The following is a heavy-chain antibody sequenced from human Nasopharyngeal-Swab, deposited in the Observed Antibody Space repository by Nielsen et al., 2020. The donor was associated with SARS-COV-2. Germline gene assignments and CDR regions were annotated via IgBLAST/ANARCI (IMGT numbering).Heavy chain of an antibody. J-gene: IGHJ3*02. CDR1: GGSISSSSYY. CDR2: IYYSGRT. CDR3: ARPNYDSSGYYRGQGAFDI. D-gene: IGHD3-22*01. V-gene: IGHV4-39*01. Sequence: SETLSLTCTVSGGSISSSSYYWGWIRQPPGKGLEWIGSIYYSGRTYYNPSLKSRVTISVDTSKNQFSLKLSSVTAADTAVYYCARPNYDSSGYYRGQGAFDIWGQGTMVTVSS.